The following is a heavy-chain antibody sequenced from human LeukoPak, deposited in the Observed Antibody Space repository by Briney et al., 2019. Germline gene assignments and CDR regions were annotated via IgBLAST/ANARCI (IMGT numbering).Heavy chain of an antibody. D-gene: IGHD2-2*01. CDR3: TRAHKDCVSDTCYAPPGY. J-gene: IGHJ4*02. CDR1: GGLFGDYY. V-gene: IGHV4-34*01. CDR2: VNHKGNM. Sequence: PSETLSLTCAVYGGLFGDYYWSWIRQPPGEGLEWVGEVNHKGNMRYNPPLQSRVTISVDRSKNQFSLTLNSVTAADTATYYCTRAHKDCVSDTCYAPPGYWSQGTPVTVSS.